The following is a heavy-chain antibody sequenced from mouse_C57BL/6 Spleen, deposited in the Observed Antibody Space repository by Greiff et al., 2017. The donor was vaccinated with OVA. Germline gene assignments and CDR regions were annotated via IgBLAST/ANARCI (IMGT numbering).Heavy chain of an antibody. Sequence: QVQLQQSGPGLVQPSQSLSITCTVSGFSLTSYGVHWVRQPPGKGLEWLGVIWSGGSTDYNAAFISRLSISKDNSKSRVFFKMNSLQADDTAIYDWAKILGNYYGSSFYAMDYWGQGTSVTVSS. J-gene: IGHJ4*01. CDR1: GFSLTSYG. CDR3: AKILGNYYGSSFYAMDY. V-gene: IGHV2-4*01. D-gene: IGHD1-1*01. CDR2: IWSGGST.